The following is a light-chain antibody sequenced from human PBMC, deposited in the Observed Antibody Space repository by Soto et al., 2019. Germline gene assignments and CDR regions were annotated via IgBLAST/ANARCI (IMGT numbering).Light chain of an antibody. CDR1: QSVSSY. CDR2: DAS. V-gene: IGKV3-11*01. J-gene: IGKJ4*01. CDR3: QQRINWLPSLT. Sequence: EIVVTQAPATLSLSPAERATLSCRASQSVSSYLAWYQQKPGQAPRLLIYDASNRATCIPDRFNGSGSGTDYSLTLSRLDPEEFAISYSQQRINWLPSLTVGGGTKVQIK.